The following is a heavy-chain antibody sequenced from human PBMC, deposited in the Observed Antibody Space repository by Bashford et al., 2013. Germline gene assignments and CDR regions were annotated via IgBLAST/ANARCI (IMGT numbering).Heavy chain of an antibody. D-gene: IGHD6-13*01. J-gene: IGHJ4*02. CDR2: ISAYNGNT. Sequence: VASVKVSCKASGYTFTSYGISWVRQAPGQGLEWMGWISAYNGNTNYAQKLQGRVTMTTDTSTSTAYMELRSLRSDDTAVYYCARRAGSSSWYVLDYWGQGTLVTVSS. CDR1: GYTFTSYG. CDR3: ARRAGSSSWYVLDY. V-gene: IGHV1-18*01.